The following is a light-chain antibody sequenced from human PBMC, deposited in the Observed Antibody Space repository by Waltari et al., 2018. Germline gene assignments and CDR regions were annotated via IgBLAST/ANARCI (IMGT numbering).Light chain of an antibody. J-gene: IGKJ4*01. CDR3: QHNSNGPL. CDR2: DAS. Sequence: VLTQSPPTLSLSPGESATLSCRASHSLSTYLAWYQQKPGQAPRLLIYDASKRATGVPARFSGTRSATDFTLTISRLEPDDFGLYYCQHNSNGPLFGGGTTVEIK. V-gene: IGKV3-11*01. CDR1: HSLSTY.